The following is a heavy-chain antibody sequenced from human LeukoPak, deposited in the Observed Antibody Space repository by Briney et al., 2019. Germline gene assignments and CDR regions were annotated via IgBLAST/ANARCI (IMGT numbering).Heavy chain of an antibody. CDR1: GYTFTGYY. Sequence: ASVKVSCKASGYTFTGYYMHWVRQAPGQGLEWMGWINPNSGGTNYAQKFQGRVTMTRDTSISTAYMELSRLRSDDTAVYYCARDYLWWELSYCFDYWGQGTLVTVSS. D-gene: IGHD1-26*01. CDR3: ARDYLWWELSYCFDY. J-gene: IGHJ4*02. CDR2: INPNSGGT. V-gene: IGHV1-2*02.